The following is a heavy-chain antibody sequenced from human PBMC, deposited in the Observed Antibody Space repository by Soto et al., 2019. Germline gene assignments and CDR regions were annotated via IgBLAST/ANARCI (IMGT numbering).Heavy chain of an antibody. CDR1: GGSLSGYY. CDR2: INHSGST. D-gene: IGHD5-18*01. CDR3: ARGGSYGRYYYYYGMDV. Sequence: SETLSLTCAVYGGSLSGYYWSWIRQPPGKGLEWIGEINHSGSTNYNPSLKSRVTISVDTSKNQFSLKLSSVTAADTAVYYCARGGSYGRYYYYYGMDVWGQGTTVTVSS. V-gene: IGHV4-34*01. J-gene: IGHJ6*02.